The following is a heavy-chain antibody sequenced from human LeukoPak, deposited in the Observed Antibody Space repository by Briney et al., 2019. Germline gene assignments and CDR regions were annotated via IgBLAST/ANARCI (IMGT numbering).Heavy chain of an antibody. D-gene: IGHD6-13*01. CDR2: IYYSGST. CDR3: ARGGSSSWPDAFDI. V-gene: IGHV4-59*01. CDR1: GVSISSYY. J-gene: IGHJ3*02. Sequence: SETLSLICSVSGVSISSYYWLWIRQPPGKGLEWFGYIYYSGSTNYNPSLKSRVTISIDTSKNQFSLKLSSVTAADTAVYYCARGGSSSWPDAFDIWGQGTMVTVSS.